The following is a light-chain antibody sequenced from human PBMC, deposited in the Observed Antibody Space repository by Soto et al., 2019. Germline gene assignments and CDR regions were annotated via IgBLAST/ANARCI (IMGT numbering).Light chain of an antibody. CDR1: QNIASS. Sequence: EIVMTQSPATLSVSPGERVTLSCRASQNIASSLDWYQQIPGQPPRLLFYGASTRASAVPARFSGRGSGTEFTLTISSLQSEDFAVYYCQQYYDWPLTFGGGTRVEIK. CDR2: GAS. V-gene: IGKV3-15*01. CDR3: QQYYDWPLT. J-gene: IGKJ4*01.